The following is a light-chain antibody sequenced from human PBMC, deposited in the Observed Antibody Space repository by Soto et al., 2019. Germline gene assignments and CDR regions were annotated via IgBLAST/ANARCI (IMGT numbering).Light chain of an antibody. CDR1: QSVSSY. J-gene: IGKJ1*01. CDR3: QQYNNWPPWT. Sequence: EIVVTQSPATLSLSPGERATLSCRASQSVSSYLAWYQQKPGQAPRLLIYDASNRATGIPARFSGSGSGTDFTLTISSLEPEDFAVYYCQQYNNWPPWTFGQGTKVDIK. V-gene: IGKV3-11*01. CDR2: DAS.